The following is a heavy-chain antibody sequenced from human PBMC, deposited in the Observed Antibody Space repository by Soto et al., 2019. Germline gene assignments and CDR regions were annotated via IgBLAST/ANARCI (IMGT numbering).Heavy chain of an antibody. J-gene: IGHJ4*02. CDR2: IWYDGSNK. Sequence: QVQLVESGGGVVQPGRSLRLSCAASGFTFSSYGMHWVRQAPGKGLEWVAVIWYDGSNKYYADSVKGRFTLSRDNSKNTLYLQMNSLRAEDTAVYYCARGDYVWGSYRDGFDYWGQGTLVTVSS. CDR3: ARGDYVWGSYRDGFDY. CDR1: GFTFSSYG. V-gene: IGHV3-33*01. D-gene: IGHD3-16*02.